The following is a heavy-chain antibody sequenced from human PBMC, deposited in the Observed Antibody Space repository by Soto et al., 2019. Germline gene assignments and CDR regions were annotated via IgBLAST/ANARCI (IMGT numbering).Heavy chain of an antibody. CDR1: GYSFTSCW. CDR2: IYPGDSDT. CDR3: ARHWKGYYDSSGYHYYGMDV. D-gene: IGHD3-22*01. V-gene: IGHV5-51*01. Sequence: GESLKISCKGSGYSFTSCWIGWVRQMPGKGLEWMGIIYPGDSDTRYSPSFQGQVTISADKSISTAYLQWSSLKASDTAMYYCARHWKGYYDSSGYHYYGMDVWGQGTTVTVSS. J-gene: IGHJ6*02.